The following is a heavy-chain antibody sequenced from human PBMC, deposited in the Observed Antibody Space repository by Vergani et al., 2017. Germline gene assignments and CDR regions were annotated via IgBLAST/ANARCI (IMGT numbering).Heavy chain of an antibody. CDR2: IKSDGSIT. CDR3: VRARCSGPCFMSNCFDS. Sequence: EVQLVESGGGLIHPGGSLRLSCEGSGFSFSGYWMHWVRQRPAKGLVWVSRIKSDGSITNYADSVKGRFTISRDNAKNTLYLEMNSLRGDDTAIYYCVRARCSGPCFMSNCFDSWGQGTLVTVSS. CDR1: GFSFSGYW. V-gene: IGHV3-74*01. D-gene: IGHD5-12*01. J-gene: IGHJ5*01.